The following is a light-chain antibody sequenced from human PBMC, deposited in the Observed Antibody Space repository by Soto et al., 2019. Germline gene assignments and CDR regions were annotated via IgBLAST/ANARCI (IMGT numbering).Light chain of an antibody. CDR3: QQYNNWGLS. J-gene: IGKJ4*01. CDR1: HNVGTN. Sequence: IVLTQSPAALSVSPGEGVTLSCRASHNVGTNLAWYQLKPGQAPRLLIYGSSTRATGIPATFSGSGSGTEFTLNISSLQSEESAVYYCQQYNNWGLSFGGGTKVEIK. V-gene: IGKV3D-15*01. CDR2: GSS.